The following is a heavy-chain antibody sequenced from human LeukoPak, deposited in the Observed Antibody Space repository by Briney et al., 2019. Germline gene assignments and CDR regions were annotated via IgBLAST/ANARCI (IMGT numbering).Heavy chain of an antibody. V-gene: IGHV3-7*01. J-gene: IGHJ6*02. CDR2: IERDGSEK. CDR1: GFTFRSYW. Sequence: GGSLRLSCAASGFTFRSYWMSWVRKAPGKGLEWVANIERDGSEKYYVDSVTGRFIISRDNAKNSLYLEMNSLRAEDTAVYYCARDWRDCSSSSCLAMDVWGQGTTGTVSS. CDR3: ARDWRDCSSSSCLAMDV. D-gene: IGHD2-2*01.